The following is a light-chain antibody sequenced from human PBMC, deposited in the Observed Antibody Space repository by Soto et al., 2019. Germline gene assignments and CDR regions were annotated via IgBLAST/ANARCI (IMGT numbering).Light chain of an antibody. CDR2: DVT. CDR3: SLYTSENTYV. CDR1: SSDIGDYDY. J-gene: IGLJ1*01. V-gene: IGLV2-14*01. Sequence: QSALTQPASVSGSPGQSITISCTGTSSDIGDYDYVSWYQHLPGKAPKLLIFDVTHRPSGVPDRFSGSKSGNTASLIISGLQAADEADYYCSLYTSENTYVFGTGTKLTVL.